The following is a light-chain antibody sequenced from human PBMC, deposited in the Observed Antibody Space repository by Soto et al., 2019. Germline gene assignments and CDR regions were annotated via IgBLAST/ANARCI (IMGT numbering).Light chain of an antibody. CDR3: CAYVVIDPYV. V-gene: IGLV2-23*02. CDR2: EVS. CDR1: SSDVGSYNL. J-gene: IGLJ1*01. Sequence: QSVLTQPASVSGSPGQSITISCTGTSSDVGSYNLVSWYQQHPGKAPKLIIYEVSKRPSGISNRFSGSKSGNTASLTISGTQAADEANYYRCAYVVIDPYVYGTGTMVTVL.